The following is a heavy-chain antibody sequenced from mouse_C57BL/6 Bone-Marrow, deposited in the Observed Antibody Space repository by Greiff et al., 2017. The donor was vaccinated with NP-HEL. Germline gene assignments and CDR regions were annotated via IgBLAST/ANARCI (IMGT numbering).Heavy chain of an antibody. CDR2: IDPKSGGT. Sequence: QVQLQQPGAELVKPGASVKLSCKASGYTFTSYLMHWVKQRPGRGLEWIGRIDPKSGGTKYNERFKSKATLTVDKPSSTAYMQLTSLTSEDSAVYYCARYYYGSSSFDYWGQGTTLTVSS. J-gene: IGHJ2*01. V-gene: IGHV1-72*01. CDR3: ARYYYGSSSFDY. CDR1: GYTFTSYL. D-gene: IGHD1-1*01.